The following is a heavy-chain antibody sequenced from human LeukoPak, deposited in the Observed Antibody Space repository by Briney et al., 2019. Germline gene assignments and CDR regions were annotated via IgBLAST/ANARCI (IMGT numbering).Heavy chain of an antibody. Sequence: SETLSLTCTVSGGSISSGGYYWSWIRQHPGKGLEWIGYTYYSGSTYYNPSLKSRVTISVDTSKNQFSLKLSSVTAADTAVYYCARDCYDSSGSVDWFDPWGQGTLVTVSS. D-gene: IGHD3-22*01. CDR3: ARDCYDSSGSVDWFDP. CDR2: TYYSGST. CDR1: GGSISSGGYY. V-gene: IGHV4-31*03. J-gene: IGHJ5*02.